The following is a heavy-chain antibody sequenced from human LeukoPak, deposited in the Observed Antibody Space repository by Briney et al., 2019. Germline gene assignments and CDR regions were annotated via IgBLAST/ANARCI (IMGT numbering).Heavy chain of an antibody. CDR3: ARGGHQLPFDY. Sequence: ASVTVSCQASGYTLIDYYMHWVRQPPGQGFDWMGWINPNSGSTNYAQKFQGRVAMTRDTSISTAYMELSRLRSDDTAMYYCARGGHQLPFDYWGQGTLVTVSS. J-gene: IGHJ4*02. CDR2: INPNSGST. D-gene: IGHD2-2*01. V-gene: IGHV1-2*02. CDR1: GYTLIDYY.